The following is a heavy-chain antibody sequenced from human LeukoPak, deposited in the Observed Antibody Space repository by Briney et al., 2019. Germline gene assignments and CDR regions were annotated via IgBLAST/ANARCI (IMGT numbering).Heavy chain of an antibody. Sequence: GRSLRLSCAASGFSFSNYAMHWVRQAPGKGREWVAVISYDGSNIYYADSVKGRFTISRDNSKNTLYLQMNSLRDEDTALYYCAKAGIGVVGYFDYWGQGTLVTVST. D-gene: IGHD6-19*01. J-gene: IGHJ4*02. CDR1: GFSFSNYA. CDR3: AKAGIGVVGYFDY. V-gene: IGHV3-30-3*01. CDR2: ISYDGSNI.